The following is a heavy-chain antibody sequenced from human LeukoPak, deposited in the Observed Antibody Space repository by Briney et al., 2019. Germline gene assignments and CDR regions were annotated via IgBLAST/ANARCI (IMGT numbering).Heavy chain of an antibody. D-gene: IGHD3-10*01. CDR3: ARAGLLVRGVTLRYFDL. CDR1: GGSFSGYY. Sequence: SETLSLTCAVYGGSFSGYYWSWIRQPPGKGVEWIGEINHSGSTNYNPSLKSRVTISVDTSKNQFSLKLSSVTAADTAVYYCARAGLLVRGVTLRYFDLWGRGTLVTVSS. J-gene: IGHJ2*01. V-gene: IGHV4-34*01. CDR2: INHSGST.